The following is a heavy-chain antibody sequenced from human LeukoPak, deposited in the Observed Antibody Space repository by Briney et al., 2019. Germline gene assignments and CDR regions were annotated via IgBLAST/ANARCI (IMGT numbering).Heavy chain of an antibody. V-gene: IGHV3-48*01. D-gene: IGHD3-10*01. CDR2: ISSSSSTI. Sequence: GGSLRLSCAASGFTFSSYSMNWVRQAPGKGLEWVSYISSSSSTIYYADSVKGRFTISRDNSKDTLYLQMNNLRAEDTAVYYCAKEAVGWFDYWGQGTLVTVSS. CDR3: AKEAVGWFDY. J-gene: IGHJ5*01. CDR1: GFTFSSYS.